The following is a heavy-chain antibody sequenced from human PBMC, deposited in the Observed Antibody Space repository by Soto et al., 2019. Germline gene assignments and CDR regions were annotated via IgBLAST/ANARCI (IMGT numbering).Heavy chain of an antibody. Sequence: QVQLQESGPGLVKPSETLSLTCTVSGGSISSYYWSWIRQPPGQGLEWIGYIYYSGSTNYNPSLKGRVTISVDTSKNQLSLELSSVTAADTAVYYCAMAMGNFWSGYLYYYYYMDVWGKGTTVTVSS. J-gene: IGHJ6*03. CDR2: IYYSGST. CDR3: AMAMGNFWSGYLYYYYYMDV. CDR1: GGSISSYY. D-gene: IGHD3-3*01. V-gene: IGHV4-59*01.